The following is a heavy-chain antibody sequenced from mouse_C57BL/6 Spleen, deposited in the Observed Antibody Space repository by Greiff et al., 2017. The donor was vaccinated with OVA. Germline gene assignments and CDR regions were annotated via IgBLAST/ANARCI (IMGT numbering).Heavy chain of an antibody. Sequence: EVMLVESGGGLVKPGGSLKLSCAASGFTFSDYGMHWVRQAPEKGLEWVAYISSGSSTIYYADTVKGRSTISRDNAKNTLFLQMTSLRSEDTAMYYCARRMATVVAPFDYWGQGTTLTVSS. CDR2: ISSGSSTI. CDR1: GFTFSDYG. D-gene: IGHD1-1*01. CDR3: ARRMATVVAPFDY. V-gene: IGHV5-17*01. J-gene: IGHJ2*01.